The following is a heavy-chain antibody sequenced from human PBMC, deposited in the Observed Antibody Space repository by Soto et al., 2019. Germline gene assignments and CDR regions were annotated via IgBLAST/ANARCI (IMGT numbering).Heavy chain of an antibody. CDR3: ARQGSY. V-gene: IGHV4-39*01. Sequence: SETLSLTCTVSGVSISYTSYYWGWIRQPPGKGLEWIGTIYFSGNTFYNPSLKSRLTISVDTSKNQISLRLTSVTAADTAVYYCARQGSYWGQGTLVTVSS. CDR1: GVSISYTSYY. J-gene: IGHJ4*02. CDR2: IYFSGNT.